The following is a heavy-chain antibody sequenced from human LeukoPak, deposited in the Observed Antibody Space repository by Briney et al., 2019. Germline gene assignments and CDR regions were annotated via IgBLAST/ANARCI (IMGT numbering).Heavy chain of an antibody. CDR3: AREGRYGDYAGY. J-gene: IGHJ4*02. Sequence: SVKVSCKASGGTFSSYAISWVRQAPGQGLERMGGIIPIFGTANYAQKFQGRVTITADESTSTAYMELSSLRSEDTAVYYCAREGRYGDYAGYWGQGTLVTVSS. D-gene: IGHD4-17*01. CDR2: IIPIFGTA. V-gene: IGHV1-69*13. CDR1: GGTFSSYA.